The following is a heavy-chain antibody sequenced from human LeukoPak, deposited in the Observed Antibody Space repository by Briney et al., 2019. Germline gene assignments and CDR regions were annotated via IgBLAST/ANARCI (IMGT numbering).Heavy chain of an antibody. Sequence: ASVKVSCTASGYTFTNYHIHWVRQAPGQGLEWMGIINPSGGSISDAQKFQGRVTMTRDTSTSTVYMELSSLGSEDTAVYYCARGGMEYYDFWSGYHNPYYHGMDVWGQGTTVTVSS. J-gene: IGHJ6*02. CDR2: INPSGGSI. D-gene: IGHD3-3*01. CDR3: ARGGMEYYDFWSGYHNPYYHGMDV. CDR1: GYTFTNYH. V-gene: IGHV1-46*01.